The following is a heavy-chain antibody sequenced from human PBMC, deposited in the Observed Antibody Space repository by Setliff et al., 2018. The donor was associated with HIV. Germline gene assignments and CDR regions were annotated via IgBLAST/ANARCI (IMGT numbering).Heavy chain of an antibody. CDR2: IYTSGST. D-gene: IGHD3-22*01. J-gene: IGHJ4*02. CDR3: ARGLSFYDPGGFDY. Sequence: SETLSLTCTVSGGSISSYYWSWIRQPPGKGLEWMGYIYTSGSTNYNPSLKSRVTISVDTYKNQSSLKPSSVTAADTAVYYCARGLSFYDPGGFDYWGQGTLVTVSS. CDR1: GGSISSYY. V-gene: IGHV4-4*09.